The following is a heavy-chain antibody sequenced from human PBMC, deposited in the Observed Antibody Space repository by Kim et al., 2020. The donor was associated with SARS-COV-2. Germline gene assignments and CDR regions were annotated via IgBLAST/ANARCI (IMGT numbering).Heavy chain of an antibody. Sequence: GGSLRLSCAASGFTFTDHSFMWVRQAPGKGLEWVAFIVSTSRPIYYADSVRGRFTVSRDNAKKSVDLQMNSLRPEDTAVYYCVREKYGSSSTLDFWGQGT. J-gene: IGHJ4*02. D-gene: IGHD6-6*01. CDR1: GFTFTDHS. CDR3: VREKYGSSSTLDF. CDR2: IVSTSRPI. V-gene: IGHV3-48*04.